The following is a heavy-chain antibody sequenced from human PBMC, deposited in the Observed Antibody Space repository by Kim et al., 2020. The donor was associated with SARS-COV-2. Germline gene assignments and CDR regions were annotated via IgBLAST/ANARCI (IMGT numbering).Heavy chain of an antibody. CDR1: GYTFTGYY. Sequence: ASVKVSCKASGYTFTGYYMHWVRQAPGQGLEWMGRINPNSGGTNYAQKFQGRVTMTRDTSISTAYMELSRLRSDDTAVYYCASLPEDFGVVIEGYYGMDVWGQGTTVTVSS. J-gene: IGHJ6*02. D-gene: IGHD3-3*01. CDR2: INPNSGGT. V-gene: IGHV1-2*06. CDR3: ASLPEDFGVVIEGYYGMDV.